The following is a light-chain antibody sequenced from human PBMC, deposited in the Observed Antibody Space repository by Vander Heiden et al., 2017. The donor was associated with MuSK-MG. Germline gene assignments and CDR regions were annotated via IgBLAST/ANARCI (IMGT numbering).Light chain of an antibody. CDR1: QSVSSY. J-gene: IGKJ2*01. V-gene: IGKV3-11*01. Sequence: EIVLTQSPATLSLSPGDRATLSCRARQSVSSYLAWYQQKPGQAPRLLIYDASNRVTGIPARFSGSGAGTDFTLTISSLEPEDFAVYYCQQRYNWPPGETFGQGTKLEIK. CDR3: QQRYNWPPGET. CDR2: DAS.